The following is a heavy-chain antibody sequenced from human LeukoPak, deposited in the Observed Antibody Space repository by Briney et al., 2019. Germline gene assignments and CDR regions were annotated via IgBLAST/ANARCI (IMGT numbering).Heavy chain of an antibody. Sequence: GGSLRLSCAASGFTFTNAWMSWVRQAPGKGLEWVAVISYDGSNKYYADSVKGRFTISRDNSKNTLYLQMNSLRAEDTAVYYCARAQVWDYWGQGTLVTVSS. J-gene: IGHJ4*02. CDR3: ARAQVWDY. CDR2: ISYDGSNK. D-gene: IGHD3-16*01. CDR1: GFTFTNAW. V-gene: IGHV3-30-3*01.